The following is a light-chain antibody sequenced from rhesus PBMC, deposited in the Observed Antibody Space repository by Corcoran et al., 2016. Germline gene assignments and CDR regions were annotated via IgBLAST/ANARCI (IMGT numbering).Light chain of an antibody. CDR1: TGAVTSGHS. Sequence: QAVVTQEPSMAVSPGGTVTLTCASSTGAVTSGHSPHWFQQKPGQPPKTLLYNTNYKHSWTPARFSGSLLGGKATLTLSDAQPEDEAECYGLLFYSAGDVFGSGTKLTVL. V-gene: IGLV7-76*01. J-gene: IGLJ6*01. CDR3: LLFYSAGDV. CDR2: NTN.